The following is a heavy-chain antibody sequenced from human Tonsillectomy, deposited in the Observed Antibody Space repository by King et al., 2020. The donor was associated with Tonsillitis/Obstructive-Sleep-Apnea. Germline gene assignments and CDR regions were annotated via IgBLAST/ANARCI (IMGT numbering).Heavy chain of an antibody. CDR2: ISVSSRFI. CDR1: GFTFTDYS. D-gene: IGHD6-19*01. CDR3: ASPVNSGDFDY. Sequence: VQLVESGGGLVKPGGSLRLSCATSGFTFTDYSMNWVRQAPGKGLEWVSSISVSSRFIYYADSVQGRFTVSRDNAKNSLYLQMNSLRPEDTAVYYCASPVNSGDFDYWGQGTLVTVSS. J-gene: IGHJ4*02. V-gene: IGHV3-21*01.